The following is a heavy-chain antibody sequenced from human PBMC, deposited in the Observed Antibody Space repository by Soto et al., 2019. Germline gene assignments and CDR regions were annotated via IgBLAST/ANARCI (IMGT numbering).Heavy chain of an antibody. J-gene: IGHJ4*02. CDR2: INPNSGGT. D-gene: IGHD3-22*01. CDR3: ARGYYHDREFDY. V-gene: IGHV1-2*02. CDR1: GYTFTGYY. Sequence: QAQVVQSGAEVKKPGASVRVSCKASGYTFTGYYLHWVRQAPGQTLEWMGWINPNSGGTNYAQKFQGRVTMTRDTSISTAYMELSRLRSDDTAVYYCARGYYHDREFDYWGQGTLVTVSS.